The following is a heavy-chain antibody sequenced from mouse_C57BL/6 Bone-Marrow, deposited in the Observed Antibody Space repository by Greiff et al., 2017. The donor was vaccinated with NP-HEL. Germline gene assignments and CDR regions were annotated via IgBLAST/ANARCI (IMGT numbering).Heavy chain of an antibody. D-gene: IGHD1-1*01. CDR2: IDPETGGT. J-gene: IGHJ1*03. Sequence: QVQLQQSGAELVRPGASVTLSCKASGYTFTDYEMHWVKQTPVHGLEWIGAIDPETGGTAYNQKFKGKAILTADKSSSTAYMELRSLTSEDSAVYYCTRHPYYYGSSWYFDVWGTGTTVTVSS. V-gene: IGHV1-15*01. CDR3: TRHPYYYGSSWYFDV. CDR1: GYTFTDYE.